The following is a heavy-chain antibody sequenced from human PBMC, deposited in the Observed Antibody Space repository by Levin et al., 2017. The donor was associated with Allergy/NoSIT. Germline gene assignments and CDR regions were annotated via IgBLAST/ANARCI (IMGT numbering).Heavy chain of an antibody. D-gene: IGHD5-24*01. CDR3: AKDERWLQFLGAFDI. V-gene: IGHV3-30*18. Sequence: LSLTCAASGFTFSSYGMHWVRQAPGKGLEWVAVISYDGSNKYYADSVKGRFTISRDNSKNTLYLQMNSLRAEDTAVYYCAKDERWLQFLGAFDIWGQGTMVTVSS. CDR2: ISYDGSNK. CDR1: GFTFSSYG. J-gene: IGHJ3*02.